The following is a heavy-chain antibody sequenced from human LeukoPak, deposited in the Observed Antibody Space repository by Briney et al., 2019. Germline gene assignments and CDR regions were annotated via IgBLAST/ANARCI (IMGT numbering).Heavy chain of an antibody. D-gene: IGHD5-24*01. V-gene: IGHV3-23*01. Sequence: GGSLRLSCAASGFTFSSYDMTWVRQAPGKGLEWVSSISGSGSGGSTYYADSVKGRFTISRDNSKNTLYLQMNSLIAEDTAIYYCAKSGYSRFDYWGQGTRVTVSS. J-gene: IGHJ4*02. CDR1: GFTFSSYD. CDR3: AKSGYSRFDY. CDR2: ISGSGSGGST.